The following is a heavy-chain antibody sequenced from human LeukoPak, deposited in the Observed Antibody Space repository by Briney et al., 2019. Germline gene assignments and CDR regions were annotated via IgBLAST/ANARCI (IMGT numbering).Heavy chain of an antibody. CDR2: ISAYNGNT. J-gene: IGHJ4*02. CDR3: ARGMNFQPFDY. CDR1: GYTFIGYY. D-gene: IGHD3-10*01. Sequence: ASVKVSCKASGYTFIGYYMYWVRQAPGQGLEWMGWISAYNGNTNYAQKLQGRVTMTTDTSTSTGYMELRSLRSDDTAVYYCARGMNFQPFDYWGQGTLVTVSS. V-gene: IGHV1-18*04.